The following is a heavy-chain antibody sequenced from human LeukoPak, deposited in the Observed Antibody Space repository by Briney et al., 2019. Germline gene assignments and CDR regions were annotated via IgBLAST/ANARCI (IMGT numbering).Heavy chain of an antibody. CDR1: GGTFSSYA. J-gene: IGHJ6*03. CDR3: AREPNYDILTGPTCYYYYMDV. Sequence: SVKVSCKASGGTFSSYAISWVRQAPGQGLEWMGGIIPIFGTANYAQKFQGRVTITADESTSTAYMELSSLRSEDTAVYYCAREPNYDILTGPTCYYYYMDVWGKGTTVTVSS. V-gene: IGHV1-69*13. D-gene: IGHD3-9*01. CDR2: IIPIFGTA.